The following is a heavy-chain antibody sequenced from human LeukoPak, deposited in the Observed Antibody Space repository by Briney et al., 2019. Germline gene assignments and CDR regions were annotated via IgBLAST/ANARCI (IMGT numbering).Heavy chain of an antibody. J-gene: IGHJ5*02. CDR2: IYYSGTT. V-gene: IGHV4-39*07. CDR3: AREGLDYGGTLNWFDP. CDR1: GGSISSSSYY. Sequence: SETLSLTCTVSGGSISSSSYYWGWIRQPPGKGLEWIGSIYYSGTTSYNPSLKSRVTISIDTSKNQFSLKVSSVTVADTAVYYCAREGLDYGGTLNWFDPWGQGTLVTVSS. D-gene: IGHD4-23*01.